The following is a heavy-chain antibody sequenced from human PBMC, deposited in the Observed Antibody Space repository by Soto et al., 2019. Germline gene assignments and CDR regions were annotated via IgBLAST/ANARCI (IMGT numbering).Heavy chain of an antibody. Sequence: PGGSLRLSCAASGFCFSNYAIAWVRKAPGKGLEWVSCISSSSSYTNYADSVKGRFTICRDNAKNSLYLQMNSLRAEDTAVYYCARDHHRYSGYDYVDYWGQGTLVTVSS. CDR3: ARDHHRYSGYDYVDY. CDR1: GFCFSNYA. J-gene: IGHJ4*02. CDR2: ISSSSSYT. D-gene: IGHD5-12*01. V-gene: IGHV3-11*05.